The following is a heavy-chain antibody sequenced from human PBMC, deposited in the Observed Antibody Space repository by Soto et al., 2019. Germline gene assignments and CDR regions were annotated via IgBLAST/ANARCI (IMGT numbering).Heavy chain of an antibody. V-gene: IGHV4-31*03. CDR2: IYYGGNT. CDR3: AREPGV. J-gene: IGHJ4*02. CDR1: VASISIGGYY. Sequence: QVQLQESGPGLVKPSQTLSLTCTFSVASISIGGYYWSWIRQHPGKGREWIGYIYYGGNTSHNPSLKSRVTISVATSKNQFSLKLSSVTAADTAVYYCAREPGVWGQGTLVTVSS. D-gene: IGHD3-10*01.